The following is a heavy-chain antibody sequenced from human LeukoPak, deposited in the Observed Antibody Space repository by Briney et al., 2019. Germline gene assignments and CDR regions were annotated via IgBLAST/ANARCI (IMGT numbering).Heavy chain of an antibody. D-gene: IGHD3-9*01. Sequence: GASVKVSCKASGGTFSSYAISWVRQAPGQGREWMGGIIPIFGTANYAQKFQGRVTITADESTSTAYMELSSLRSEDTAVYYCAREYYDILTGYYNDYWGQGTLVTVSS. CDR1: GGTFSSYA. V-gene: IGHV1-69*13. J-gene: IGHJ4*02. CDR2: IIPIFGTA. CDR3: AREYYDILTGYYNDY.